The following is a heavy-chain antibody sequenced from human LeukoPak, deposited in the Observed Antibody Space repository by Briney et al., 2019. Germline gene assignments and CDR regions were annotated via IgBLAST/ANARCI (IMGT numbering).Heavy chain of an antibody. CDR3: ARDGTVTHAWSGYGFDI. CDR2: ISSSGTPI. CDR1: GFTFSDYS. Sequence: PGRSLRLSCVASGFTFSDYSMNWVRQAPGKGLECISYISSSGTPIYYADSVKGRFTISRDNAKNSLYLQMNSLRDEDTAVYYCARDGTVTHAWSGYGFDIWGQGTMVTVSS. V-gene: IGHV3-48*02. D-gene: IGHD4-17*01. J-gene: IGHJ3*02.